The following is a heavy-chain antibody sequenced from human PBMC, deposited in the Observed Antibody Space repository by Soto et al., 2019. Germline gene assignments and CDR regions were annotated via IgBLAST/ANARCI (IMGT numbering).Heavy chain of an antibody. V-gene: IGHV4-31*03. Sequence: SETLSLTSTVSGGSISSGGYYWSWIRQHPGKGLEWIGYIYYSGSTYYNPSLKSRVTISVDTSKNQFSLKLSSVTAADTAVYYCASGSPSVSAYYSDSSGYYAVFDYWGQGTLVTVSS. D-gene: IGHD3-22*01. CDR2: IYYSGST. CDR1: GGSISSGGYY. CDR3: ASGSPSVSAYYSDSSGYYAVFDY. J-gene: IGHJ4*02.